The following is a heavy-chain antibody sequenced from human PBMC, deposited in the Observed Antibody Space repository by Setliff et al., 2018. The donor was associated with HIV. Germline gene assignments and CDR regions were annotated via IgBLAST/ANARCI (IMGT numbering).Heavy chain of an antibody. V-gene: IGHV1-18*01. J-gene: IGHJ3*02. CDR1: GYTFTSYG. D-gene: IGHD3-22*01. Sequence: ASVKVSCKASGYTFTSYGISWVRQAPGQGLEWMGWISAYNGNTNYAQKLQGRVTMTTDTSTSTAYMELRSLRSDDTAVYYCARDLDSSGYGDAFDIWGQGTMVTVSS. CDR2: ISAYNGNT. CDR3: ARDLDSSGYGDAFDI.